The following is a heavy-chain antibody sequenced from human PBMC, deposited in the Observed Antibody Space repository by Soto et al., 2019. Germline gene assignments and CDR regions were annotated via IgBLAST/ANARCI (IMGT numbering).Heavy chain of an antibody. CDR3: AKGPSSSWYDWFDY. V-gene: IGHV3-33*06. CDR1: GFTFSTYG. J-gene: IGHJ4*02. Sequence: SLRLSCAASGFTFSTYGMHWVRQAPGKGLEWVAVIWYDGSYKYYADSVKGRFTISRDNSKNTLYLQMNSLRAEDTAVYYCAKGPSSSWYDWFDYWGQGTLVTVSS. CDR2: IWYDGSYK. D-gene: IGHD6-13*01.